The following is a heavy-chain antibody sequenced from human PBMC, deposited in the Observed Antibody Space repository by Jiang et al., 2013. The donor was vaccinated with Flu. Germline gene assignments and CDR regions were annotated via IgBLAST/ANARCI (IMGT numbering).Heavy chain of an antibody. CDR2: IYYSGST. CDR1: GGSISSYY. Sequence: GPGLVKPSETLSLTCTVSGGSISSYYWSWIRQPPGKGPEWIGFIYYSGSTNYNPSLKSRVTISVDTSKNQFSLRLSSVTAADTAVYYCARARVTTYGDYDSWGQGTLVTVSS. J-gene: IGHJ4*02. CDR3: ARARVTTYGDYDS. D-gene: IGHD4-17*01. V-gene: IGHV4-59*01.